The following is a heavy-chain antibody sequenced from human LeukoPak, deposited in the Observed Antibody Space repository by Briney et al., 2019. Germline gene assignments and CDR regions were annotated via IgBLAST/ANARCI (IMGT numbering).Heavy chain of an antibody. V-gene: IGHV1-18*01. D-gene: IGHD1-26*01. Sequence: ASVKVSCKASGYTFTSYGISWVRQAPGQGLEWMGWISAYNGNTNYAQKFQGRVTMTRNTSISTAYMELSSLRSEDTAVYYCAADSGSYHPALNYWYFDLWGRGTLVTVSS. CDR1: GYTFTSYG. CDR2: ISAYNGNT. CDR3: AADSGSYHPALNYWYFDL. J-gene: IGHJ2*01.